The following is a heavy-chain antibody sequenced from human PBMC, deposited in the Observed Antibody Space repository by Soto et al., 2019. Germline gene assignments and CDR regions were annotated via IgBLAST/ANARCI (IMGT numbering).Heavy chain of an antibody. CDR1: GFTFSDYA. V-gene: IGHV3-23*01. Sequence: GGSLRLSCAASGFTFSDYALAWVRQTPGQGLEWVSAVRNSGFATFYADSVQGRFSISRDNSKNMLYLQMNSLRAEDTAVYYCEREKVHGTLLIDFWGQGALVTVSS. J-gene: IGHJ4*02. CDR3: EREKVHGTLLIDF. CDR2: VRNSGFAT. D-gene: IGHD3-9*01.